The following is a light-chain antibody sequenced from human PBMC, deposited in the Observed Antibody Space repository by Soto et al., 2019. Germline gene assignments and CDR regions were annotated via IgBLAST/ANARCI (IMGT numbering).Light chain of an antibody. J-gene: IGKJ2*01. V-gene: IGKV1-39*01. CDR3: QETYRTPYT. Sequence: DIQMTQSPSSLSASVGARVTITCRASQSISYYLNWYQQKPGKAPRLLIYAASTVQSGVPSRFSGSGSGTDVTLTISSLQPEDFATYYCQETYRTPYTFGQGTKLEIK. CDR2: AAS. CDR1: QSISYY.